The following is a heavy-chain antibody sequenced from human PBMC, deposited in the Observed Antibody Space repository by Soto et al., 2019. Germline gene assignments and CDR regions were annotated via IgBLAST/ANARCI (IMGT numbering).Heavy chain of an antibody. D-gene: IGHD2-21*01. CDR1: GFTFSNFA. V-gene: IGHV3-30*03. CDR3: ARRIPVSGPYGAFDI. CDR2: ISYDGDNQ. Sequence: QVQLVESGGGVVQPGRSLRVSCVASGFTFSNFAMYWVRRAPGNGLEWVALISYDGDNQYYADSLKGRFTISRDNSKNTLYLQMNSPRVEDTAVYYCARRIPVSGPYGAFDICGQGTMVTVSS. J-gene: IGHJ3*02.